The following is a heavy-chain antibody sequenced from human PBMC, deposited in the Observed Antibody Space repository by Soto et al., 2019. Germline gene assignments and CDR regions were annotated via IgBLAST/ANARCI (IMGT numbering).Heavy chain of an antibody. CDR1: GFTFSSYA. D-gene: IGHD1-26*01. Sequence: GGSLRLSCAASGFTFSSYAMHWVRQAPGKGLEWVAVISYDGSNKYYADSVKGRFTISRDNSKNTLYLQMNSLRAEDTAVYYCAKDLRPLLGRKQFLLDYWGQGTLVTVSS. J-gene: IGHJ4*02. V-gene: IGHV3-30-3*01. CDR2: ISYDGSNK. CDR3: AKDLRPLLGRKQFLLDY.